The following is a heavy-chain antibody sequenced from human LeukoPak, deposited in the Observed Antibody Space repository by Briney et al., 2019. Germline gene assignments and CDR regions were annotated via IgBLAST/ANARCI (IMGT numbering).Heavy chain of an antibody. J-gene: IGHJ5*02. V-gene: IGHV4-4*07. Sequence: PSETLSLTCTVSGASISSYYWSWIRQPAGKGLEWIGRIYTSGSTNYNPSLKSRVTMSVDTSKNQFSLKLSSVTAADTAVYYCARDKYYYGSGERWFDPWGQGTLVTVSS. CDR1: GASISSYY. D-gene: IGHD3-10*01. CDR2: IYTSGST. CDR3: ARDKYYYGSGERWFDP.